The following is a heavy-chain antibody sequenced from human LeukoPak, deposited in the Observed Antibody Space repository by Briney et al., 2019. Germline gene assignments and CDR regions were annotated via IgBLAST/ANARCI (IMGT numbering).Heavy chain of an antibody. CDR1: GYTFTSYG. J-gene: IGHJ4*02. D-gene: IGHD4-23*01. Sequence: ASVKVSCKASGYTFTSYGISWVRQAPGRGLEWMGCINAYNGNTNYAQKLQGRVTITTDTSTSTAYIELRSLRSDDTAVYYCASSTTVVTPYILYYWGQGTLVTVSS. CDR3: ASSTTVVTPYILYY. CDR2: INAYNGNT. V-gene: IGHV1-18*01.